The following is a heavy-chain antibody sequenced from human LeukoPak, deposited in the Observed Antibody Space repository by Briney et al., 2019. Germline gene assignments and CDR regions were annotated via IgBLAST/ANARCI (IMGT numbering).Heavy chain of an antibody. CDR2: ISGSGGST. CDR3: AKGSRLLWFGELLLPFDY. J-gene: IGHJ4*02. Sequence: ETLSLTCTVSGGSISSYYWSWVRQAPGKGLEWVSAISGSGGSTYYADSVKGRFTISRDNSKNTLYLQMNSLRAEDTAVYYCAKGSRLLWFGELLLPFDYWGQGTLVTVSS. D-gene: IGHD3-10*01. V-gene: IGHV3-23*01. CDR1: GGSISSYY.